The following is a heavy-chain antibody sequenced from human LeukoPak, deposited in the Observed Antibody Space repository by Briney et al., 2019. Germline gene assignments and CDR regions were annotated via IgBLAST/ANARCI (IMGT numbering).Heavy chain of an antibody. CDR1: GGSISSGGYY. CDR3: AREGTRIAADPGNGDAFDI. CDR2: IYYRGST. D-gene: IGHD6-13*01. V-gene: IGHV4-31*03. Sequence: TSSPTLSLTCTVSGGSISSGGYYWSWIRQHPGKGLEWIGYIYYRGSTYYNPSLKSRVTISVDTSKNQFSLKLSSVTAADTAVYYCAREGTRIAADPGNGDAFDIWGQGTMVTVSS. J-gene: IGHJ3*02.